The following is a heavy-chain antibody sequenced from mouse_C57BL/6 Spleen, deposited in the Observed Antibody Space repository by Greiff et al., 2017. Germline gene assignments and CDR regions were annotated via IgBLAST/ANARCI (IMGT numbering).Heavy chain of an antibody. Sequence: VQLQQSGPELVKPGASVKISCKASGYAFSSSWMNWVKQRPGKGLEWIGRIYPGDGDTKYNGKFKGKATLTADKSSTTAYMQLSSLTSEDSAVYFCARGGYYYCSSLNYYAMDYWGQGTSVTVSS. V-gene: IGHV1-82*01. J-gene: IGHJ4*01. CDR1: GYAFSSSW. CDR2: IYPGDGDT. CDR3: ARGGYYYCSSLNYYAMDY. D-gene: IGHD1-1*01.